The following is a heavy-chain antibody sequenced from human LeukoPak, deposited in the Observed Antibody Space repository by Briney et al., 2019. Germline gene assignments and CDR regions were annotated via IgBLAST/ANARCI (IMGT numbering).Heavy chain of an antibody. V-gene: IGHV4-61*02. D-gene: IGHD6-19*01. Sequence: SETLSLTCTISGGSISSGSFYWSWVRQPAGKGLEWIGRIYTSGGTNYNPSLKSRVTISLDTSKNQFSLELSSVTAADTAVYYCARGRGSGWYSFSFDYWGQGTLVTVSS. J-gene: IGHJ4*02. CDR1: GGSISSGSFY. CDR2: IYTSGGT. CDR3: ARGRGSGWYSFSFDY.